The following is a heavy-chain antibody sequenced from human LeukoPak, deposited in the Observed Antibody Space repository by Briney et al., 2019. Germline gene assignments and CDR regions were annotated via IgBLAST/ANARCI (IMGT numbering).Heavy chain of an antibody. D-gene: IGHD6-13*01. Sequence: GGSLRLSCAASGFTFSGSAMHWVRQASGKGLECLGRIRSKADSYTTAYAASVKGRFIVSRDDSKNTAYLQMNSLKTEDTAVYYCRAAADLNDYWGQGTLVTVSS. J-gene: IGHJ4*02. V-gene: IGHV3-73*01. CDR3: RAAADLNDY. CDR1: GFTFSGSA. CDR2: IRSKADSYTT.